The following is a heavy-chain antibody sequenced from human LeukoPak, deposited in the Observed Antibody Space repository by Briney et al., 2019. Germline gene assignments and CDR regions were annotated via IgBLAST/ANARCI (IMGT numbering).Heavy chain of an antibody. D-gene: IGHD3-22*01. CDR2: ICSNWNT. CDR3: ARRAYYDSSGYSPASGYFEL. CDR1: GGSIFSYY. J-gene: IGHJ2*01. Sequence: ADPLSLPCTVSGGSIFSYYWIWIPQPPGEGLECIGHICSNWNTSYNPSLRSRGTISIATSKNQLSLRLRSVTAADTAIYYCARRAYYDSSGYSPASGYFELWGRGTLVSVSS. V-gene: IGHV4-4*08.